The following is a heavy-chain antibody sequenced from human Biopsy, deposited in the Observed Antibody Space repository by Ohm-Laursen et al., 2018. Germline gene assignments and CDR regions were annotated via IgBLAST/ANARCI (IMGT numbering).Heavy chain of an antibody. CDR1: GDSISSGVYY. Sequence: SETLSLTCTVSGDSISSGVYYWNWFRQHPEKGLEWIGYISSGGYRKYTPSLQSLITIPMDTSRNQFSLRLNSVTSADTAVYYCARAPYVSGSFGWFDPWGQGIVVTVSS. CDR2: ISSGGYR. V-gene: IGHV4-31*01. J-gene: IGHJ5*02. D-gene: IGHD3-10*01. CDR3: ARAPYVSGSFGWFDP.